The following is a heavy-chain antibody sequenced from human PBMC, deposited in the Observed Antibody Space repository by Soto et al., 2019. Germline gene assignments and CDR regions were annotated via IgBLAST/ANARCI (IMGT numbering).Heavy chain of an antibody. Sequence: EVQLLESGGGSAQPGGSLRLSCAASGFTFSMYAINWVRQAPGKGLEWVSLISASGGSTYYADSVKGRFTISRDNSKNTLYLQMNSLRAEDTAIYYCAKDRCSDVNCYFNYWGQGTLVTVSS. CDR1: GFTFSMYA. CDR3: AKDRCSDVNCYFNY. J-gene: IGHJ4*02. CDR2: ISASGGST. V-gene: IGHV3-23*01. D-gene: IGHD2-15*01.